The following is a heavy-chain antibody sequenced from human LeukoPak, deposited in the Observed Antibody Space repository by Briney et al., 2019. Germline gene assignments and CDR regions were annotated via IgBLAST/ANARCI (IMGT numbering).Heavy chain of an antibody. CDR2: IHASGTT. D-gene: IGHD3-9*01. V-gene: IGHV4-61*02. J-gene: IGHJ3*02. CDR3: ARDFDSPLAFDI. Sequence: SSETLSLTCTVSGGSISSTTYYWRWIRQPPGKGLEWIGRIHASGTTNYNPSLKSRITISVDTSNNQFSLKLSSVTAADTAVYYCARDFDSPLAFDIWGQGTMVTVSS. CDR1: GGSISSTTYY.